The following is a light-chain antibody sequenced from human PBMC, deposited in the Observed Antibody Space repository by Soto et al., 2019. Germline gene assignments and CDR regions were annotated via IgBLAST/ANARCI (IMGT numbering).Light chain of an antibody. Sequence: EIVMTQSPATLSVSPGEGATLSCRASQSVNINLAWYQKKPGQAPRLLIYGASTRATGIPARFSGSGSETEFTLTITSLQSEDFAVYYCQQYNNWPPFTFGQGTKVDIK. CDR2: GAS. J-gene: IGKJ2*01. CDR3: QQYNNWPPFT. CDR1: QSVNIN. V-gene: IGKV3-15*01.